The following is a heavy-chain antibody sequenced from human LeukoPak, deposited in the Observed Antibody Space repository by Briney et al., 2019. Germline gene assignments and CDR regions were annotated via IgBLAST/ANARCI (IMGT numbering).Heavy chain of an antibody. CDR2: VSGNSGST. CDR3: ARGEYPHAFDI. V-gene: IGHV3-23*01. J-gene: IGHJ3*02. D-gene: IGHD2-2*02. Sequence: GGSLRLSCAASGFTFSSYWMSWVRQAPGKGLEWVSGVSGNSGSTYYADSVKGRFTISRDNAKNTLYLQINSLRAEDTALYYCARGEYPHAFDIWGQGTMVSVSS. CDR1: GFTFSSYW.